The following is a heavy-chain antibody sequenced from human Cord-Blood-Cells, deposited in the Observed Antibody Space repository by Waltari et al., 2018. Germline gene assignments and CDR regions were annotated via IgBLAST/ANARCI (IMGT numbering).Heavy chain of an antibody. D-gene: IGHD1-7*01. CDR2: ISGSGGST. CDR1: GFPFSGKA. J-gene: IGHJ4*02. CDR3: AKDPNWNYLPDY. Sequence: EVQLLESGGGLVQPGGALRLSCAASGFPFSGKAMSWVDQAPGKGLEWVSAISGSGGSTYYADSVKGRFTISRDNSKNTLYLQMNSLRAEDTAVYYCAKDPNWNYLPDYWGQGTLVTVSS. V-gene: IGHV3-23*01.